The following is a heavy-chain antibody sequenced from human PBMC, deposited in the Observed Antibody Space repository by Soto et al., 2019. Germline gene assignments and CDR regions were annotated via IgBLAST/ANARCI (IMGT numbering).Heavy chain of an antibody. D-gene: IGHD3-3*01. CDR2: ISAYNGNT. J-gene: IGHJ6*02. CDR1: GYTFTSYG. CDR3: AREHYDFWSGQSGYYYYGMDV. V-gene: IGHV1-18*01. Sequence: ASVKVSCKASGYTFTSYGISWVRQAPGQGLEWMGWISAYNGNTNYAQKLQGRVTMTTDTSTSTAYMELRSLRSDDTAVYYCAREHYDFWSGQSGYYYYGMDVWGQGTTVTVSS.